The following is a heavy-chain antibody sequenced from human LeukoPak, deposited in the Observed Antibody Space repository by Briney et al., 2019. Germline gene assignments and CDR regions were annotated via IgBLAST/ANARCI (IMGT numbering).Heavy chain of an antibody. J-gene: IGHJ4*02. Sequence: PGGSLRLSCAASGFTVSSNYMSWVRQAPGKGLEWVSAISGSGGSTYYADSVKGRFTISRDNSKNTLYLQMNSLRAEDTAVYYCAKYRHYFDYWGQGTLVTVSS. D-gene: IGHD3-16*02. V-gene: IGHV3-23*01. CDR2: ISGSGGST. CDR1: GFTVSSNY. CDR3: AKYRHYFDY.